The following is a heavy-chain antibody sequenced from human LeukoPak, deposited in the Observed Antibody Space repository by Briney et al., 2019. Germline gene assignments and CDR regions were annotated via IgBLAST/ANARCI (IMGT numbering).Heavy chain of an antibody. Sequence: GGSLRLSCAASGFTFSSYWMTWVRQAPGKGLEWVANIKQDGSEKFYVDSVKGRFTISRDNSKNTLYLQMNSLRAEDTAVYYCAKGYRLGFCTGGTCYSLDYWGQGTLVTVSS. CDR2: IKQDGSEK. V-gene: IGHV3-7*01. D-gene: IGHD2-15*01. CDR3: AKGYRLGFCTGGTCYSLDY. J-gene: IGHJ4*02. CDR1: GFTFSSYW.